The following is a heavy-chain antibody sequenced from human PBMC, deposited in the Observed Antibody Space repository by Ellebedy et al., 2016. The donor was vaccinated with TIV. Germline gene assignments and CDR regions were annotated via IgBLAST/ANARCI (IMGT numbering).Heavy chain of an antibody. V-gene: IGHV3-23*01. CDR2: ISGSGGST. J-gene: IGHJ4*02. CDR1: GFTSSSYA. Sequence: PGGSLRLSCAASGFTSSSYAMSWVRRAPGKELEWVSAISGSGGSTYYADSVEGRFTISRDNSKNTLYLQMNSLRAEDTAVYYCAKEASHYYDSSGEFVYWGQGTLVTVSS. D-gene: IGHD3-22*01. CDR3: AKEASHYYDSSGEFVY.